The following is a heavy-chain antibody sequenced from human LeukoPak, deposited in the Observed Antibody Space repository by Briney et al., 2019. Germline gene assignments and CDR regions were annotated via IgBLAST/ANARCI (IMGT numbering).Heavy chain of an antibody. CDR3: ARSAVSDGYYYYYMDA. D-gene: IGHD3-10*01. CDR1: GFTFSDYY. V-gene: IGHV3-11*04. CDR2: ISSTDNTI. Sequence: GGSLRLSCAASGFTFSDYYMSWIRQAPGKGLEWVSYISSTDNTIYYADSVRGRFTISRDNAKNSLYMKMNSLRAEDTAVYYCARSAVSDGYYYYYMDAWGEGTTVTVSS. J-gene: IGHJ6*03.